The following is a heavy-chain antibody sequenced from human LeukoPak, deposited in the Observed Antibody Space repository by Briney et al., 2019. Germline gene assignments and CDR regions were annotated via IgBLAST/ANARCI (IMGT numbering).Heavy chain of an antibody. D-gene: IGHD3-22*01. CDR1: GVTVSSND. CDR3: ARGPRTYYYDSSGYYLDY. Sequence: GVSLRLYCAASGVTVSSNDMSWVRQAPRKRLEWVSVIYSGGSTYYADSVKGRFTISRDNSKNTLYLQMNSLRAEDTAVYYCARGPRTYYYDSSGYYLDYWGQGTLVTVSS. V-gene: IGHV3-53*01. J-gene: IGHJ4*02. CDR2: IYSGGST.